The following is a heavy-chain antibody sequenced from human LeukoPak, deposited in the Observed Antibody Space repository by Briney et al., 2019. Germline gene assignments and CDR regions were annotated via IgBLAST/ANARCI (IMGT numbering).Heavy chain of an antibody. J-gene: IGHJ4*02. Sequence: PGGSLRLSCAASGFTFSSYAMYWVRQAPGKGLEWVALISKDGSDEDHADSVKGRFTISRDNSKDTLYLQMISLRIEDTAVYYCAREAYYGSGRSRQPSPVWGQGTLVTDSS. V-gene: IGHV3-30*01. CDR3: AREAYYGSGRSRQPSPV. CDR1: GFTFSSYA. CDR2: ISKDGSDE. D-gene: IGHD3-10*01.